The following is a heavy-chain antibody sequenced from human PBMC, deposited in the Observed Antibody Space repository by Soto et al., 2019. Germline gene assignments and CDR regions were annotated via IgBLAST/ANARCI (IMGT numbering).Heavy chain of an antibody. D-gene: IGHD2-21*02. CDR3: ARVATRLQSMEVLEY. J-gene: IGHJ4*02. V-gene: IGHV3-30*03. CDR2: LSFDGTAE. Sequence: QVHLVESGGGVVQPGTSIRLSCKASGFIFRDYLIHWVRQAPGKGLEWLAVLSFDGTAEYYADSTRGRFTISRDIPKSTTYLVINNVRREDTAMYYCARVATRLQSMEVLEYWGQGTLVTVPS. CDR1: GFIFRDYL.